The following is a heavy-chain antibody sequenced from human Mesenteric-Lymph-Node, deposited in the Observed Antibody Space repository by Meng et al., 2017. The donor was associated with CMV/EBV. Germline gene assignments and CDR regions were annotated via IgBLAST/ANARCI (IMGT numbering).Heavy chain of an antibody. CDR3: AKALGIVVVNGGAFDI. Sequence: GESLKISCAASGFSFSDHYMDWVRQAPGKGLEWVSAISGSGGSTYYADSVKGRFTISRDNSKNTLYLQMNSLRAEDTAVYYCAKALGIVVVNGGAFDIWGQGTMVTVSS. CDR2: ISGSGGST. D-gene: IGHD3-22*01. V-gene: IGHV3-23*01. J-gene: IGHJ3*02. CDR1: GFSFSDHY.